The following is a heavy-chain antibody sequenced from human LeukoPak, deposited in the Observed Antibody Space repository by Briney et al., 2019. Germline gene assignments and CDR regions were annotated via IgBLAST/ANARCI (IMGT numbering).Heavy chain of an antibody. Sequence: GGSLRLSCAASGFTFSSYAMHWVRQAPGKGLEWVAVISYDGSNKYYADSVKGRFTISRDNSKNTLYLQMNSLRAEDTAVYYCAKGIDYFDYWGQGTLVTVSS. D-gene: IGHD2-15*01. CDR1: GFTFSSYA. V-gene: IGHV3-30-3*01. CDR3: AKGIDYFDY. CDR2: ISYDGSNK. J-gene: IGHJ4*02.